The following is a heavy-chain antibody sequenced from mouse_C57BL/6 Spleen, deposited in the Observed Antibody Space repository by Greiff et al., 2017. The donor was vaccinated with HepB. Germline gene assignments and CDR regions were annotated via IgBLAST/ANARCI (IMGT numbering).Heavy chain of an antibody. CDR3: ARPDGYHYYFDY. CDR2: INPNYGTT. CDR1: GYSFTDYN. V-gene: IGHV1-39*01. D-gene: IGHD2-3*01. Sequence: EVKVVESGPELVKPGASVKISCKASGYSFTDYNMNWVKQSNGKSLEWIGVINPNYGTTSYNQKFKGKATLTVDQSSSTAYMQLNSLTSEDSAVYYCARPDGYHYYFDYWGQGTTLTVSS. J-gene: IGHJ2*01.